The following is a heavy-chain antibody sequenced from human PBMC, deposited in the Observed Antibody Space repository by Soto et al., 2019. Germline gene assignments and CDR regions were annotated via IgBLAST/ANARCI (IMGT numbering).Heavy chain of an antibody. V-gene: IGHV5-51*01. CDR1: GYTFPSYW. Sequence: PGESLKISCQGSGYTFPSYWIGWVRQMPGKGLEWMGIIYPDNSNVKYSPSFQGQVTLLVDKSINTAYVQWNSLKTSDTAMYYCARSYGPMTYGMDVWGQATTVTVSS. J-gene: IGHJ6*02. D-gene: IGHD3-10*01. CDR3: ARSYGPMTYGMDV. CDR2: IYPDNSNV.